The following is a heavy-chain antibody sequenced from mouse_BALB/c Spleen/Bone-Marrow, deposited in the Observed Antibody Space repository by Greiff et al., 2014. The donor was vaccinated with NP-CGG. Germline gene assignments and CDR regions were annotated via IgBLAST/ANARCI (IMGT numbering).Heavy chain of an antibody. V-gene: IGHV1-31*01. J-gene: IGHJ1*01. Sequence: LMESGASVKISCKASGYSFTGYYMHWVKQSHGNSLDWIGYIYPYNGVSSYNQKFKGKATLTVDKSSSTAYMELRSLTSDDSAVYYCESRGEYFDVWGAGTTVTVSS. CDR2: IYPYNGVS. CDR1: GYSFTGYY. CDR3: ESRGEYFDV.